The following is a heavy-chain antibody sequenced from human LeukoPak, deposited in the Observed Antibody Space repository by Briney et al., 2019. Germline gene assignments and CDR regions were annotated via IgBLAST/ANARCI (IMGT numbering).Heavy chain of an antibody. D-gene: IGHD6-13*01. CDR3: ARERSLVGQQLNYYYYMDV. Sequence: GGSLRLSCAASGFSFSSYWMSWVRQAPGKGLEWVANIKQDGSEKYYVDSVKGRFTISRDNAKNSLYLQMNSLRAEDTAVYYCARERSLVGQQLNYYYYMDVWGKGTTVIISS. CDR1: GFSFSSYW. J-gene: IGHJ6*03. CDR2: IKQDGSEK. V-gene: IGHV3-7*01.